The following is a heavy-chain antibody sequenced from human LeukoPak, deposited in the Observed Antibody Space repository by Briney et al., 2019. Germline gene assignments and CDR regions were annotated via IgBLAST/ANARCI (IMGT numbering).Heavy chain of an antibody. Sequence: GRSLRLSCAASGFTFSSYGMHWVRQAPGKGLEGVAVISYDGSNKYYADSVKGRFTISRDNSKNTLYLQMNSLRAEDTAVYYCAKGELYYYDSSGYFGGQFDYWGQGTLVTVSS. CDR2: ISYDGSNK. D-gene: IGHD3-22*01. J-gene: IGHJ4*02. CDR3: AKGELYYYDSSGYFGGQFDY. CDR1: GFTFSSYG. V-gene: IGHV3-30*18.